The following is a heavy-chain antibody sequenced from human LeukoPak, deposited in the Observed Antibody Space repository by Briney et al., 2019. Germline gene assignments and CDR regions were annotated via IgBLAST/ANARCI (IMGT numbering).Heavy chain of an antibody. CDR2: VSHSGGDT. CDR1: GFTVITND. CDR3: AKTNSYREV. V-gene: IGHV3-23*01. Sequence: GGSLRLSCAASGFTVITNDMTWVRQAPGKGLEWVSVVSHSGGDTYYGDSVKGRFTISRDNSKNTVYLQMNSLRAEDTAVYYCAKTNSYREVCGKGPPVTVSS. J-gene: IGHJ6*03.